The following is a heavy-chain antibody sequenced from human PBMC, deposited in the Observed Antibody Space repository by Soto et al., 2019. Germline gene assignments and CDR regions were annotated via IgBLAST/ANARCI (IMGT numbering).Heavy chain of an antibody. D-gene: IGHD6-19*01. Sequence: QVQLVQSGAAVKKPGASVKVSCKASGYTFTSYGISWVRQAPGQGLEWMGWISAYNGNTNYAQKLQGRVTMTTDTSTSTAYMQLRSLRSDKTAVYYCARDNIWAVAGTGTGGGFDYWGQSTLLT. J-gene: IGHJ4*02. CDR3: ARDNIWAVAGTGTGGGFDY. CDR2: ISAYNGNT. V-gene: IGHV1-18*04. CDR1: GYTFTSYG.